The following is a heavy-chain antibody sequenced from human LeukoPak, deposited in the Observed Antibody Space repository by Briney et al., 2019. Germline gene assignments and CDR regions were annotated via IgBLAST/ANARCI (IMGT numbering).Heavy chain of an antibody. CDR2: ISYDGSDK. J-gene: IGHJ4*02. D-gene: IGHD6-19*01. V-gene: IGHV3-30*18. Sequence: GRSLRLSCAASGFTFSSYGMYWVRQAPGKGLEWVAVISYDGSDKDYADSVKGRFTISRDNSKNPLYLQMNSLRAEDTAVFYCAKDRRSSGWWYIDYWGQGTLVTVSS. CDR3: AKDRRSSGWWYIDY. CDR1: GFTFSSYG.